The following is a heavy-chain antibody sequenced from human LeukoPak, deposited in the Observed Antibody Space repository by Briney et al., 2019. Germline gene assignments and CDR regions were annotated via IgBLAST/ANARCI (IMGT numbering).Heavy chain of an antibody. D-gene: IGHD1-26*01. CDR2: ISGSGGST. V-gene: IGHV3-23*01. Sequence: SGGSLRLSCAASGFAFSSNAMSWVRQAPGKGLEWVSGISGSGGSTYYAGSVKGRFTISRDNSKNTLFLQMNSLRAEDTAVYYCAGATAPFSYYYYMDVWGKGTTVTVSS. CDR1: GFAFSSNA. CDR3: AGATAPFSYYYYMDV. J-gene: IGHJ6*03.